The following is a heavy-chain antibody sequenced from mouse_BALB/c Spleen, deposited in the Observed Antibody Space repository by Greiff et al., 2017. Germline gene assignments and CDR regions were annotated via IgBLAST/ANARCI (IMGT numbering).Heavy chain of an antibody. CDR3: ARFYGNSYYAMDY. D-gene: IGHD2-1*01. J-gene: IGHJ4*01. CDR2: IDPYYGDT. CDR1: GYSFTGYN. V-gene: IGHV1-39*01. Sequence: VQLQQSGPELEKPGASVKISCKASGYSFTGYNMNWVKQSNGKSLEWIGNIDPYYGDTSYNQKFKGKATLTVDKSSSTAYMQLKSLTSEDSAVYYCARFYGNSYYAMDYWGQGTSVTVSS.